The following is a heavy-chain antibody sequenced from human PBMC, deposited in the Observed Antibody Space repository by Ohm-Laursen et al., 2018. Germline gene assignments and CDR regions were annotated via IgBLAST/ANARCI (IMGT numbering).Heavy chain of an antibody. CDR3: ASGHNYGYDNYYYGMDV. V-gene: IGHV4-4*07. J-gene: IGHJ6*02. CDR1: GDSISSYY. Sequence: SETLSLTCTVSGDSISSYYWSWIRQPAGKGLEWIGTIYHSGSTNYNPSLKSRVTISVDTSKNQFTLKLSSVTAADTAVYYCASGHNYGYDNYYYGMDVWGQGTTVTVSS. D-gene: IGHD5-18*01. CDR2: IYHSGST.